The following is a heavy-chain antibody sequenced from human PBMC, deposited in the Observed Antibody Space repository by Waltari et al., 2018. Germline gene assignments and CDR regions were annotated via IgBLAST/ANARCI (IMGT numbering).Heavy chain of an antibody. D-gene: IGHD6-6*01. CDR3: TTEYSSSSAY. CDR1: GDSISNDNYH. J-gene: IGHJ4*02. V-gene: IGHV4-39*02. CDR2: IYYNGNT. Sequence: QLQLQESGPGLVKPSETLSLTCTVSGDSISNDNYHWAWVRQPPGKGLEGIGSIYYNGNTFYSPSLKSRVTISVDTSKNQFSLRLSSVTAADTAVYYCTTEYSSSSAYWGQGTLVTVSS.